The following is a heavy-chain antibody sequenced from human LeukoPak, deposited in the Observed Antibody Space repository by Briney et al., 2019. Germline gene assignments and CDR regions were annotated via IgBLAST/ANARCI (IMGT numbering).Heavy chain of an antibody. CDR3: ARQAYCGGDCYFSWFDP. J-gene: IGHJ5*02. V-gene: IGHV4-39*01. CDR2: INYSGST. D-gene: IGHD2-21*02. CDR1: GGSISSTFYY. Sequence: PSETLSLTCTVSGGSISSTFYYWGWIRQPPGKGLEWIGSINYSGSTYYNPSLKSRVTISVDTSKNQFSLKLSSVTAADTAVYYCARQAYCGGDCYFSWFDPWGQGTLVTVSS.